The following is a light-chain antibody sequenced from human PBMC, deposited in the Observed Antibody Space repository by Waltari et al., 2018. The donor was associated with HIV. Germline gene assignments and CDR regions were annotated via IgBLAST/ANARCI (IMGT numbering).Light chain of an antibody. CDR3: AAWDDSLIGHV. V-gene: IGLV1-44*01. Sequence: QSVLTQPPSASGTPGPRVAISCSGSSSNIGVNSVNWYQPLPGTAPKPLIYNNEQRPSGVPARFSGSKSGTSASLAISGLQSEDEADYYCAAWDDSLIGHVFGSGTRVTVL. CDR1: SSNIGVNS. CDR2: NNE. J-gene: IGLJ1*01.